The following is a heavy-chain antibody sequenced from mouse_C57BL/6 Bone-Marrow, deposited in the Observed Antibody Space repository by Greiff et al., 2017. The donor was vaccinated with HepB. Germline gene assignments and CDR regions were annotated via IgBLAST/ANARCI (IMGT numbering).Heavy chain of an antibody. J-gene: IGHJ1*03. CDR1: GYAFSSYW. CDR2: IYPGDGDT. Sequence: VQLQESGAELVKPGASVKISCKASGYAFSSYWMNWVKQRPGKGLEWIGQIYPGDGDTNYNGKFKGKATLTADKSSSTAYMQLSSLTSEDSAVYFCAIWWSSTYWYFDVWGTGTTVTVSS. V-gene: IGHV1-80*01. D-gene: IGHD1-1*02. CDR3: AIWWSSTYWYFDV.